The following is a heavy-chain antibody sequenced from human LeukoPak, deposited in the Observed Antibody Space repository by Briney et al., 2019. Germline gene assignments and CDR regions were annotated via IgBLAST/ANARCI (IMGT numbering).Heavy chain of an antibody. Sequence: ASVKVSFKASGYTFTVYYIHWVRQAPGQGLEWMGRINPDSGDTNYAQKFQGRVSVTRDTSITTAYMELSRLRSDDTAVYYCARADSKDYWGQGTLVTVSS. V-gene: IGHV1-2*06. J-gene: IGHJ4*02. CDR2: INPDSGDT. CDR1: GYTFTVYY. CDR3: ARADSKDY. D-gene: IGHD3-22*01.